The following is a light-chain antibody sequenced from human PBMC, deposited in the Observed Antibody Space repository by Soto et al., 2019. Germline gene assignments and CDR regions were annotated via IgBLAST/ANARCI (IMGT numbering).Light chain of an antibody. CDR2: AAS. CDR1: QGISSY. J-gene: IGKJ1*01. CDR3: QQLNSYPWT. Sequence: DIQLTQSPSFLSASVGDRVTITCRACQGISSYLAWYQVEPGKAPKLLIYAASTLQSGVPSRFSGSGSGTEFTLTVSSLQPEDFATYYCQQLNSYPWTFGQGTKVEIK. V-gene: IGKV1-9*01.